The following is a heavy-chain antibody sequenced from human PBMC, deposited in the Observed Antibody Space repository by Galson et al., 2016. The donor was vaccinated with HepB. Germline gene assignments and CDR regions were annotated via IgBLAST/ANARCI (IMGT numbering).Heavy chain of an antibody. V-gene: IGHV3-74*01. J-gene: IGHJ4*02. CDR2: INDDGRFT. Sequence: SLRLSCAASESNFRNDWMHWVRQVPGKGLVWVSRINDDGRFTVYLDSVKGRFTISRDNANNTLYLQMNSLRVDDSGIYFCARGVRGALGLWGRGTLVTVSS. CDR1: ESNFRNDW. CDR3: ARGVRGALGL. D-gene: IGHD3-10*02.